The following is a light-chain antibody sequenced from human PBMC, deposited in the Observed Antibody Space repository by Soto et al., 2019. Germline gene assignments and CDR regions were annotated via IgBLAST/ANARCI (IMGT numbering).Light chain of an antibody. J-gene: IGLJ2*01. CDR1: SSNIGTYT. CDR2: SNN. V-gene: IGLV1-44*01. CDR3: AAWDDGLNGLV. Sequence: QSVLTQPPSASGTPGQTVTIYCSGSSSNIGTYTVNWYQQSPGTAPRLLIFSNNQRPSGVPDRFSGSRSGTSASLPISGVQSEDEALYYCAAWDDGLNGLVFGGGTKLIVL.